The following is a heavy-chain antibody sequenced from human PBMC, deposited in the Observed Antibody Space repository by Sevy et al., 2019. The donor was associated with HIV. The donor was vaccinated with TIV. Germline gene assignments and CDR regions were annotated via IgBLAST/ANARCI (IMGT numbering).Heavy chain of an antibody. CDR2: ISSLSSYT. CDR1: GFTFSNYY. V-gene: IGHV3-11*06. J-gene: IGHJ3*02. D-gene: IGHD1-26*01. CDR3: AGGSGRYNDAFDI. Sequence: GGSLRLSCAASGFTFSNYYMSWIRQAPGKGLEWVSYISSLSSYTNFADSVKGRFTISRDNAKNSLYLQIKSLRAEDTAVYYCAGGSGRYNDAFDIWGQGTMVTVSS.